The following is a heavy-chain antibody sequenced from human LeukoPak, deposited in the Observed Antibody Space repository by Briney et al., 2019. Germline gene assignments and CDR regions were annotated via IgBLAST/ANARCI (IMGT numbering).Heavy chain of an antibody. V-gene: IGHV1-2*02. CDR2: INPNSGGT. J-gene: IGHJ4*02. CDR3: ARDLGYSYVLYYFDY. Sequence: ASVKVSCKASGYTFTGYYMHWVRQASGQGLEWMGWINPNSGGTNYAQKFQGRATMTRDTSISTAYMELSRLRSDDTAVYYCARDLGYSYVLYYFDYWGQGTLVTVSS. CDR1: GYTFTGYY. D-gene: IGHD5-18*01.